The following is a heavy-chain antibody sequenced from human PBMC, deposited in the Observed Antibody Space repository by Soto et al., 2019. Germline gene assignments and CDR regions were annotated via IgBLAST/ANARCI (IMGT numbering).Heavy chain of an antibody. CDR3: ARVYGDYLDY. Sequence: PSETLCLTCTVSGGSISSCCWSWIRQPPGKGLEWIGYIYYSGSTNYNPSLKSRVTISVDTSKNQFSLKLSSVTAADTAVYYCARVYGDYLDYWGQGTLVTVSS. CDR2: IYYSGST. D-gene: IGHD4-17*01. J-gene: IGHJ4*02. V-gene: IGHV4-59*01. CDR1: GGSISSCC.